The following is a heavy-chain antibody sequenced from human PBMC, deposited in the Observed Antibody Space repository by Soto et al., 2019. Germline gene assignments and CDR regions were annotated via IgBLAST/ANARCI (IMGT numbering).Heavy chain of an antibody. CDR3: ARIHFGDEPSYYYYGMNG. Sequence: SETLSLTCTVSGGSFSSGDYYWSWVRQPPGKGLEWIGYIYYTGSTFNNPSLKSRVSISIDTSKTQFSLKLSSVTAADTAVYYCARIHFGDEPSYYYYGMNGWGQGTTVTVSS. CDR2: IYYTGST. J-gene: IGHJ6*02. V-gene: IGHV4-30-4*01. CDR1: GGSFSSGDYY. D-gene: IGHD4-17*01.